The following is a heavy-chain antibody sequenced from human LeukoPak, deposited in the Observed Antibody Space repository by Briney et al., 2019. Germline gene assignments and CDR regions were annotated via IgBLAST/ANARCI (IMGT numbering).Heavy chain of an antibody. D-gene: IGHD3-3*01. CDR3: ARDRDDYYFDY. V-gene: IGHV3-30*02. J-gene: IGHJ4*02. CDR1: GFIFSSYD. CDR2: IRYDGSRK. Sequence: GGSLRLSCAVSGFIFSSYDMNWVRQAPGKGLEWVAFIRYDGSRKYYADSVKGRFTISRDNSKNTVYLQMNSLRAEDTAVYYCARDRDDYYFDYWGQGTLVTVSS.